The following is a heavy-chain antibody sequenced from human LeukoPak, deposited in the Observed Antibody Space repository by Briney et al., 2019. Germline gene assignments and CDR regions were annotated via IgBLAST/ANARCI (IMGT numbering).Heavy chain of an antibody. CDR2: IYTSGST. V-gene: IGHV4-4*07. D-gene: IGHD3-10*01. CDR1: GGSISSYY. CDR3: ARDEVLLWFGELLFNWFDP. Sequence: PSETLSLTCTVSGGSISSYYWSLIRQPAGQGLEWIGRIYTSGSTNYNPSLKSRVTMTVDTSKYQYSLTLSSVTAADTAGYYCARDEVLLWFGELLFNWFDPWGQGTLVTASS. J-gene: IGHJ5*02.